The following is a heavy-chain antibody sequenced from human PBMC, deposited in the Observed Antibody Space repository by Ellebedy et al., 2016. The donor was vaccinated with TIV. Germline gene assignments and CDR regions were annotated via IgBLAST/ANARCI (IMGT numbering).Heavy chain of an antibody. CDR1: GFTFSGYA. CDR2: INSRGGTT. J-gene: IGHJ6*02. Sequence: GESLKISCAASGFTFSGYAMSWVRQTPGKRLEWVSGINSRGGTTSYADSVKGRFTISRDNSKNTLYLQMNRLRAEDTAVYYCAKDKVFGDSKWEIDVWGQGTTVTVSS. CDR3: AKDKVFGDSKWEIDV. V-gene: IGHV3-23*01. D-gene: IGHD4-17*01.